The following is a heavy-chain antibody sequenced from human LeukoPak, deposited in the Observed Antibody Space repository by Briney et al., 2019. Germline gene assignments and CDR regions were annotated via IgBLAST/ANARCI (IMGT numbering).Heavy chain of an antibody. CDR3: ARHTRPGHSGYENAFDI. CDR1: GFTFSSYE. CDR2: LYYSGST. D-gene: IGHD5-12*01. J-gene: IGHJ3*02. V-gene: IGHV4-59*08. Sequence: GSLRLSCAASGFTFSSYEMNWVRQPPGKGLEWIGDLYYSGSTHYNPSLKSRVTISVDTSKNQFSLKLNSVTAADTAVYYCARHTRPGHSGYENAFDIWGQGTMVTVSS.